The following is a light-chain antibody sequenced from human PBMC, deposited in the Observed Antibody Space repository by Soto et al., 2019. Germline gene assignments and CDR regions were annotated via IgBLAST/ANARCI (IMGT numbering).Light chain of an antibody. J-gene: IGLJ1*01. CDR2: DVS. Sequence: QSALTQPASVSGSPGQSITISCTGTSSDVGDYNYVSWYQQHPDTAPKVIIHDVSNRPSGVSNRFSGSKSGNTASLTISGLQAEDEDDYCCSSDRSSGNYVFGTGTKLTVL. CDR1: SSDVGDYNY. V-gene: IGLV2-14*01. CDR3: SSDRSSGNYV.